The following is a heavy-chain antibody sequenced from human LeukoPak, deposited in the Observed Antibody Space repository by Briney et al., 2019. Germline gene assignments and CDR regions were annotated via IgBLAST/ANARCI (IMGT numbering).Heavy chain of an antibody. D-gene: IGHD3-9*01. CDR2: ISSSSSYI. Sequence: EGSLRLSCAASGFTFSSYSMNWVRQAPGKGLEWVSSISSSSSYIYYADSVKGRFTISRHNSKNTLYLQMNSLRAEDTAVYYCTTGYYSYYYYGMDVWGQGTTVTVSS. V-gene: IGHV3-21*04. CDR1: GFTFSSYS. CDR3: TTGYYSYYYYGMDV. J-gene: IGHJ6*02.